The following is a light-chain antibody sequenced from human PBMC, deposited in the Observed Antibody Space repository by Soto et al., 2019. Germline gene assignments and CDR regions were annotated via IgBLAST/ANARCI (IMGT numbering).Light chain of an antibody. CDR3: SSYTSSSTVV. Sequence: QSALTQPASVSGSPGQSITSSCTGTSSDVGGYNYVSWYQQHPGKAPKLMIYEVSNRPSGVSNRFSGSKSGNTASLTISGLQAEYEADYYCSSYTSSSTVVFCGGTKLTVI. J-gene: IGLJ2*01. V-gene: IGLV2-14*01. CDR2: EVS. CDR1: SSDVGGYNY.